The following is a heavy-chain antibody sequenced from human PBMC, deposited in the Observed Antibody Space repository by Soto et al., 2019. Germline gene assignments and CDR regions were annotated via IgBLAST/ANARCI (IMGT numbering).Heavy chain of an antibody. CDR2: INAGNGDT. CDR1: GYTFSSYS. CDR3: ARGNESGSYLIDN. D-gene: IGHD3-10*01. Sequence: ASVKVSCKASGYTFSSYSMHWVRQAPGQRLEWMGYINAGNGDTKYSQKFQDRVTITRDTSATTDSMELGSLRSDDTAVYYCARGNESGSYLIDNWGQGALLNVSS. J-gene: IGHJ4*02. V-gene: IGHV1-3*01.